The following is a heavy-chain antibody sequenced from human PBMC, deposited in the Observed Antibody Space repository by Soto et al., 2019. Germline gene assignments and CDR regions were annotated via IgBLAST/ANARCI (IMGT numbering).Heavy chain of an antibody. CDR2: ISGSGGST. CDR3: AKEFTQESITLIAVVGALDY. J-gene: IGHJ4*01. V-gene: IGHV3-23*01. Sequence: GGSLRLSCAASGFTFSSYAMSWVRQAPGKGLEWVSAISGSGGSTYYADSVKGRFTISRDNSKNTLYLQMNSLRAEDTAVYYCAKEFTQESITLIAVVGALDYWGHGTLVTVSS. CDR1: GFTFSSYA. D-gene: IGHD3-22*01.